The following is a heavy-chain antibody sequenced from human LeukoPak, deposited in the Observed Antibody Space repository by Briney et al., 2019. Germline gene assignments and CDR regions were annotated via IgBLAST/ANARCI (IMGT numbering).Heavy chain of an antibody. V-gene: IGHV4-34*01. CDR1: GGSFSGYY. J-gene: IGHJ4*02. D-gene: IGHD5-18*01. Sequence: SETLSLTCAVYGGSFSGYYWSWIRQLPGKGLEWIGEINHSGSTNYNPSLKSRVTISVDTSKNQFSLKLSSVTAADTAVYYCARGAGGYSYGTFDYWGQGTLVTVSS. CDR3: ARGAGGYSYGTFDY. CDR2: INHSGST.